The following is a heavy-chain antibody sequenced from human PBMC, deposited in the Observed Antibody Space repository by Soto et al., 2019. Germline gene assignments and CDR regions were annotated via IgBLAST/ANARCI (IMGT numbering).Heavy chain of an antibody. CDR2: INAGNGNT. D-gene: IGHD2-2*03. Sequence: ASVKVSCKASGYTFTSYAMHWVRQAPGQRLEWMGWINAGNGNTKYSQKFQGRVTITRDTSASTAYMELSSLRSEDTAVYYCARKKLDIVVVPAAMPGPAFDIWGQGTMVTVSS. V-gene: IGHV1-3*01. CDR3: ARKKLDIVVVPAAMPGPAFDI. CDR1: GYTFTSYA. J-gene: IGHJ3*02.